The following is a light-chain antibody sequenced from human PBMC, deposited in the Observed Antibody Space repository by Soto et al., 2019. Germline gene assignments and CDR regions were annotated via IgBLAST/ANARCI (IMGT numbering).Light chain of an antibody. CDR1: QSISSY. V-gene: IGKV1-39*01. CDR3: QQTYSLPRT. J-gene: IGKJ1*01. Sequence: DIQMTQSPSSLSASVGDRVTITCRASQSISSYLNWYQQKPGKVPDLLIYSASTLYSGVPSRFSGSGSGTEFTLTISNLQPEDFATYYCQQTYSLPRTFAQGTKVDIK. CDR2: SAS.